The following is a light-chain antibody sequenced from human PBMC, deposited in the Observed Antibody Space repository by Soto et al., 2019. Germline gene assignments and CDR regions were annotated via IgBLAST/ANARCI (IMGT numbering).Light chain of an antibody. CDR3: QQYSGSPNT. Sequence: EIVLTQSPGTLSLSPGERATLSCRASQSVSNNYLAWYQQTPGQAPRLLIDGASSRATGVPDRFSGGGSGTDFTLTITRLEPEDLAVYYCQQYSGSPNTFGQGTKVDIK. J-gene: IGKJ2*01. V-gene: IGKV3-20*01. CDR2: GAS. CDR1: QSVSNNY.